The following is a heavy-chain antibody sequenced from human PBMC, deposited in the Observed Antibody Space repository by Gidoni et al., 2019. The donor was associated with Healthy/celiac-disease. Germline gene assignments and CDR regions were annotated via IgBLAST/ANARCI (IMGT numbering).Heavy chain of an antibody. D-gene: IGHD6-6*01. CDR3: ARAPPGYSSSYTLDY. Sequence: EVQLVETGGGLIQPGGSLRLPCAASGFTVSSHYMSWVRQAPGKGLEWVSVIYSGGSTYYADSVKGRFTISRDNSKNTLYLQMNSLRAEDTAVYYCARAPPGYSSSYTLDYWGQGTLVTVSS. J-gene: IGHJ4*02. CDR2: IYSGGST. CDR1: GFTVSSHY. V-gene: IGHV3-53*02.